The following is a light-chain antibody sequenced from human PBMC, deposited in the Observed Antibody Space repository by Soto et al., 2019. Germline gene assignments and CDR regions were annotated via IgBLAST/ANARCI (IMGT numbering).Light chain of an antibody. Sequence: QPVLTQPASVSGSPGQSITIPCTGTNSDVGAYNYVSWYQHHPGKAPKLMIYEVFIRPSGVSSRFSGSKSGSTASLTISGLQAEDEADYYCSSYTTTNTLYVFGTGTKLTVL. CDR1: NSDVGAYNY. CDR3: SSYTTTNTLYV. V-gene: IGLV2-14*01. CDR2: EVF. J-gene: IGLJ1*01.